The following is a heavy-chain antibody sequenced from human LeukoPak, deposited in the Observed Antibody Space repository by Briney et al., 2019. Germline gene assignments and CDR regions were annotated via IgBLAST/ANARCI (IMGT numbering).Heavy chain of an antibody. J-gene: IGHJ4*02. CDR2: ISGSGGST. Sequence: PGGSLRFSCAASGFTFSSYATSWVRQAPGKGLEWVSAISGSGGSTYYANSVKGRFTISRDNSKNTLYLQMNSLRAEDTAVYYCARVYGDYSLYYFDYWGQGTLVTVSS. V-gene: IGHV3-23*01. D-gene: IGHD4-17*01. CDR1: GFTFSSYA. CDR3: ARVYGDYSLYYFDY.